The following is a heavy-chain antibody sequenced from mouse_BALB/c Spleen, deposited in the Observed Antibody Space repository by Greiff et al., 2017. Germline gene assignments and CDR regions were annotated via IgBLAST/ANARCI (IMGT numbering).Heavy chain of an antibody. CDR3: ARSRGNYEGDY. CDR2: INPSTGYT. Sequence: QVQLQQSGAELVRPGSSVKISCKASGYTFTSYWMHWVKQRPGQGLEWIGYINPSTGYTEYNQKFKDKATLTADKSSSTAYMQLSSLTSEDSAVYYCARSRGNYEGDYWGQGTTLTVSS. J-gene: IGHJ2*01. D-gene: IGHD2-1*01. V-gene: IGHV1-4*01. CDR1: GYTFTSYW.